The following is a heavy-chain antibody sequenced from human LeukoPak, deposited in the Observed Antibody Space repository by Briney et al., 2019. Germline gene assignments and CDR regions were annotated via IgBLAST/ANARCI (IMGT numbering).Heavy chain of an antibody. CDR2: IRSKAYGATA. CDR1: GFSFDGYA. D-gene: IGHD3-22*01. J-gene: IGHJ4*02. V-gene: IGHV3-49*04. CDR3: ARVNYYDSSSFYYGYFDY. Sequence: GGSLRVSCSASGFSFDGYAMSWVRQAPGKGLGWVGFIRSKAYGATANYAASVQGRFIISRDDSRSIVHLQMNSLRIEDTAVYFCARVNYYDSSSFYYGYFDYWGQGALVTVSS.